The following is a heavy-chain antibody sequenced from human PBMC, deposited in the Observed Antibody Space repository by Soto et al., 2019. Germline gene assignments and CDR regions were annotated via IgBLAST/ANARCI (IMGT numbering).Heavy chain of an antibody. CDR3: AKGGSASCCDY. V-gene: IGHV3-23*01. J-gene: IGHJ4*02. CDR2: ISGSGGST. CDR1: GCTFSSYA. Sequence: EVQLLESGGGLVQPGGSLRLSCEASGCTFSSYAMSWVRQAPGQGLEWVSAISGSGGSTYYADSVKGRFTISRDKSTNALYLQRNSLRAEDTAVDYCAKGGSASCCDYWGQGTLVTVSS. D-gene: IGHD2-2*01.